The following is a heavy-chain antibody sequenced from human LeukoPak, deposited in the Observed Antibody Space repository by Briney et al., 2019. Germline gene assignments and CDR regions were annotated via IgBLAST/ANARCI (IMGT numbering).Heavy chain of an antibody. CDR3: ARELPREVTLDY. CDR1: GFSFISYA. J-gene: IGHJ4*02. D-gene: IGHD2-21*02. V-gene: IGHV3-74*01. Sequence: GGSLRLSCAASGFSFISYAMQWVRQAPGKGLVWVSRINTDGARTSYADSVKGRFTISRDNAKNTLYLQMNSLRAEDTAKYYCARELPREVTLDYWGQGTLVTVSS. CDR2: INTDGART.